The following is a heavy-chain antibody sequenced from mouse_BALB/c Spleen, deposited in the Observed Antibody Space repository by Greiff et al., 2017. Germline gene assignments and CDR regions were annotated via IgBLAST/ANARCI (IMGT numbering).Heavy chain of an antibody. CDR1: GFTFSSYY. V-gene: IGHV5-6-2*01. CDR3: ASRDYYGYGAMDY. D-gene: IGHD1-2*01. J-gene: IGHJ4*01. CDR2: INSNGGST. Sequence: DVKLVESGGGLVKLGGSLKLSCAASGFTFSSYYMSWVRQTPEKRLELVAAINSNGGSTYYPDTVKGRFTISRDNAKNTLYLQMSSLKSEDTALYYCASRDYYGYGAMDYWGQGTSVTVSS.